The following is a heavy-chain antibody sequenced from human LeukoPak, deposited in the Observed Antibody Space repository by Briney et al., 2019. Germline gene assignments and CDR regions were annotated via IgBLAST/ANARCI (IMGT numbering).Heavy chain of an antibody. CDR1: GFTFSTHG. V-gene: IGHV3-30*02. J-gene: IGHJ3*02. Sequence: GGSLRHSCAAPGFTFSTHGMHWVRQAPGKGLEWVAFIRYDGINKYYADSVKGRFTISRDSFKNSLYLQMNSLRAEDTAVYYCARSTWSTDAFDIWGQGTMVTVSS. D-gene: IGHD1-1*01. CDR2: IRYDGINK. CDR3: ARSTWSTDAFDI.